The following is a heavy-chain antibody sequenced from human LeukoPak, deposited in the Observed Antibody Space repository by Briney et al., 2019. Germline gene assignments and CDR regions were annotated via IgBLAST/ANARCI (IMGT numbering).Heavy chain of an antibody. CDR3: ARARVPIAVAGLYYFDY. V-gene: IGHV1-2*02. J-gene: IGHJ4*02. Sequence: GASVKVSCKASGYTFTGYYMHWLRQAPGQGPEWMGWIKPDRGSSHYAQKFQGRVTMSRDTSSNSAYMDLTRLKSDDTAVYYCARARVPIAVAGLYYFDYWGQGALVTVSS. CDR2: IKPDRGSS. CDR1: GYTFTGYY. D-gene: IGHD6-19*01.